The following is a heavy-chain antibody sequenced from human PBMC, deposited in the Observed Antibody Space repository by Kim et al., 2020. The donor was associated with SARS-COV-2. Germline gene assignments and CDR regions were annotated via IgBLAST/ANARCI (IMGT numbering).Heavy chain of an antibody. CDR1: GESISSSSNY. J-gene: IGHJ4*02. Sequence: SETLSLTCTVSGESISSSSNYWGWIRQPPGKGLEWIGSINYSGNTYYNPSLKSRVTISVDTSKNQFSLKMRSVTAADTAVYYCARLVSENSAVEYWGQGTLVTVSS. V-gene: IGHV4-39*01. CDR3: ARLVSENSAVEY. CDR2: INYSGNT.